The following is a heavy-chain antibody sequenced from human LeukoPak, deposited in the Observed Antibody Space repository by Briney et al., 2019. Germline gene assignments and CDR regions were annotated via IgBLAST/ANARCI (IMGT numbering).Heavy chain of an antibody. CDR2: ISSSCSTI. CDR3: ASTPGIAVAVDY. J-gene: IGHJ4*02. CDR1: GFTFSSYE. D-gene: IGHD6-19*01. Sequence: GGSLRLSCAASGFTFSSYEMNWVRQAPGKGLEWVSYISSSCSTIYYADSVKGRFTISRDNAKNSLYLQMNSLRAEDTAVYYCASTPGIAVAVDYWGQGTLVTVSS. V-gene: IGHV3-48*03.